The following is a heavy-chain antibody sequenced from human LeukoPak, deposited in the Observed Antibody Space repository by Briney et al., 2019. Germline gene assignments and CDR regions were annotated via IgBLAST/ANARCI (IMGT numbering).Heavy chain of an antibody. CDR1: GFTFSSYA. J-gene: IGHJ4*02. V-gene: IGHV3-30*04. D-gene: IGHD6-19*01. CDR2: ISYDGSNK. Sequence: GGSLRLSCAASGFTFSSYAMHWVRQAPGKGLEWVAVISYDGSNKYYADSVKGRFTISRDNSKNTLYLQMNSLRAEDTAVYYCAKSIPTIAVAVSTRQWGQGTLVTVSS. CDR3: AKSIPTIAVAVSTRQ.